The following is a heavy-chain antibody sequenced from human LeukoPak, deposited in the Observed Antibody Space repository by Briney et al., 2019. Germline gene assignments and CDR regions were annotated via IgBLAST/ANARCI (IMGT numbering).Heavy chain of an antibody. D-gene: IGHD2-15*01. CDR3: ARAPRGRCSGGSCYFDY. CDR2: MNPNSGNT. J-gene: IGHJ4*02. V-gene: IGHV1-8*03. CDR1: GYTFTSYD. Sequence: ASVKVSCKASGYTFTSYDINWVRQATGQGRDWMGWMNPNSGNTGYAQKFQGRVTITRNTSISTAYMELRSLRSEDTAVYYCARAPRGRCSGGSCYFDYWGQGTLVTVSS.